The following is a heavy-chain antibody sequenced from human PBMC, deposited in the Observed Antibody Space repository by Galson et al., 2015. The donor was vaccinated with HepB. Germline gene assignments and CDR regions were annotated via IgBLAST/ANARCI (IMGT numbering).Heavy chain of an antibody. CDR2: IDPSDSYT. Sequence: QSGAEVKKPGESLRISCKGSGYSFTSYWISWVRQMPGKGLEWMGRIDPSDSYTNYSPSFQGHVTISADKSISTACLQWSSLKASDTAMYYCASQYCSSTSCWKGMDVWGQGTTVTVSS. CDR1: GYSFTSYW. CDR3: ASQYCSSTSCWKGMDV. V-gene: IGHV5-10-1*01. J-gene: IGHJ6*02. D-gene: IGHD2-2*01.